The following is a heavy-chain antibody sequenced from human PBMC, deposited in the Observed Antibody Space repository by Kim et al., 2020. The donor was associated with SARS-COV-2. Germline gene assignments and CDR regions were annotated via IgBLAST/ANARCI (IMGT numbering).Heavy chain of an antibody. Sequence: GESLKISCKGSEDIFTTYWIGWVRQMPGKGLEWMGIIHPGDSDTKYSPSFQGQVTISADKSINTAYLQWSSLKVSDTAMYYCAKLDRGNGDYYAMDVWGQ. J-gene: IGHJ6*02. D-gene: IGHD1-1*01. V-gene: IGHV5-51*01. CDR1: EDIFTTYW. CDR3: AKLDRGNGDYYAMDV. CDR2: IHPGDSDT.